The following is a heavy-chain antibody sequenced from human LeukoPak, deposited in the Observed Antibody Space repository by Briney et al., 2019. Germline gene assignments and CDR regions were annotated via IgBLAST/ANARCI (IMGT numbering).Heavy chain of an antibody. V-gene: IGHV1-46*01. CDR2: INPSGAST. CDR3: ARDRFDSGSSLAPGPQDV. J-gene: IGHJ6*02. D-gene: IGHD3-10*01. CDR1: GYTFTSYY. Sequence: ASVKVSCKASGYTFTSYYIHWVRQAPGQGPEWMGIINPSGASTSYAQKFQGRATMTRDTSTSTAYMELSSLRFEDTAVYYCARDRFDSGSSLAPGPQDVWGQGTTVTVSS.